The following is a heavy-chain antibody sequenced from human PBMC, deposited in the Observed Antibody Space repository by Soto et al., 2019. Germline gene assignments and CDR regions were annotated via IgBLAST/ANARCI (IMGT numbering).Heavy chain of an antibody. CDR1: GYTFTSYG. CDR3: AGCIHDYGDYCFDY. D-gene: IGHD4-17*01. J-gene: IGHJ4*02. Sequence: ASVKVSCKASGYTFTSYGISWVRQAPGQGLEWMGWISAYNGNTNYAQKLQGRVTMTTDTSTSTAYMELRSLRSDDTAVYYCAGCIHDYGDYCFDYWGQGTLVTVAS. CDR2: ISAYNGNT. V-gene: IGHV1-18*01.